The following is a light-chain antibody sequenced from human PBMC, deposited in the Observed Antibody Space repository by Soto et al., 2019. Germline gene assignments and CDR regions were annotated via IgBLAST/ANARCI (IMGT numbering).Light chain of an antibody. CDR2: EVN. Sequence: QSALTQPASVSGSPGQSITISCTGTSSDVGSYDLVSWYQQHPGKAPKLMIYEVNRRPSGVSNRFSGSKSGNTASLTVSGLQAEDEGDYYCCSYAETRTLVFGGGTKLTVL. V-gene: IGLV2-23*02. J-gene: IGLJ2*01. CDR1: SSDVGSYDL. CDR3: CSYAETRTLV.